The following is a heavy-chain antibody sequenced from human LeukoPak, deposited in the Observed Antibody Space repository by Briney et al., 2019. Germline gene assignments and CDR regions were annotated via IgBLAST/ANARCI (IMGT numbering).Heavy chain of an antibody. CDR3: AKFPSVSSSWH. CDR1: GFNFSSYA. CDR2: ISGSGGST. D-gene: IGHD6-13*01. J-gene: IGHJ4*02. V-gene: IGHV3-23*01. Sequence: GGSLRLSCAASGFNFSSYAMSWVRQAPGKGLEWVSAISGSGGSTYYADSVKGRFTISRDNSKNTLYLQMNSLRAEDRAVYYCAKFPSVSSSWHWGQGTLVTVSS.